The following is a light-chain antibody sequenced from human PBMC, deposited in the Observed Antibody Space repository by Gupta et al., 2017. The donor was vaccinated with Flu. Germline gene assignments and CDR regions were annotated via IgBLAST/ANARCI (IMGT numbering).Light chain of an antibody. V-gene: IGKV1-33*01. Sequence: IQMTQSPPSLSASVGDRVTITCQASQDIRNHLNWYKHKPGKAPKLLIFEASKWEAGVPSRFSGSGSAKDYSFTISSRKPEDVATYYCHQYENIPPITFGQGTRLEI. J-gene: IGKJ5*01. CDR1: QDIRNH. CDR3: HQYENIPPIT. CDR2: EAS.